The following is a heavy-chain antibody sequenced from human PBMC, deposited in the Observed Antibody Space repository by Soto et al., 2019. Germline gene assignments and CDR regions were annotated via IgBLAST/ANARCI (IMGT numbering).Heavy chain of an antibody. CDR1: GFTFSDYG. Sequence: QVQLVEAGGGVVQPGRSLRLSCAASGFTFSDYGMHWDRQAPGKGLEWVAVIWYDGSEKYYADSVKGRFTISRDNSKNTLYLQMNSLRVEDTALYYCARQSLGNIRLRGFDYWGQGALVTVSS. D-gene: IGHD1-1*01. CDR2: IWYDGSEK. J-gene: IGHJ4*02. CDR3: ARQSLGNIRLRGFDY. V-gene: IGHV3-33*01.